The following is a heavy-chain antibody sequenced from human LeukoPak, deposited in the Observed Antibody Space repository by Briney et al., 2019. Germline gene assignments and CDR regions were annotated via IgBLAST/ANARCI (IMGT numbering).Heavy chain of an antibody. J-gene: IGHJ5*02. V-gene: IGHV4-61*02. CDR2: IYTSGST. CDR3: ASGTPYYYGSGSYSWGRWFDP. CDR1: GGSISSGSYY. Sequence: KASQTLSLTCTVSGGSISSGSYYWSWIRQPAGKGLEWIGRIYTSGSTNYNPSLKSRVTISVDTSKNQFALKLSSVTAADTAVYYCASGTPYYYGSGSYSWGRWFDPWGQGTLVTVSS. D-gene: IGHD3-10*01.